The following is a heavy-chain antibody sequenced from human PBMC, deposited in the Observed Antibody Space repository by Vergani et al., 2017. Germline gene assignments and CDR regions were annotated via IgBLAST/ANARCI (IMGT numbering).Heavy chain of an antibody. D-gene: IGHD5-24*01. CDR3: AREARETPSSLDY. CDR1: RFIFGAYG. Sequence: QVQLVESGGGVVQTGRSLRLSCPPSRFIFGAYGMYWVRQAPDRGLEWGSMTWYEVNNNYYEDSVKGRCTISKDISTNTLYLQRNSLRGDDTAVYYCAREARETPSSLDYWGQGTLVTVSA. CDR2: TWYEVNNN. J-gene: IGHJ4*02. V-gene: IGHV3-33*01.